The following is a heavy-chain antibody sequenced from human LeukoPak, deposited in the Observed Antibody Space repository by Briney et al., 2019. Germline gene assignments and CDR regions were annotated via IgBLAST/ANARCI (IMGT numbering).Heavy chain of an antibody. CDR2: ISSSSSYI. CDR3: ARDATGYSSSWYEGY. D-gene: IGHD6-13*01. V-gene: IGHV3-21*01. J-gene: IGHJ4*02. CDR1: GFTFSSYS. Sequence: GGSLRLSCAASGFTFSSYSMNWVRQAPGKGLEWVSSISSSSSYIYYADSVKGRFTISRDNAKNSLYLQMNSLRAEDTAVYYCARDATGYSSSWYEGYWGQGTLVTVSS.